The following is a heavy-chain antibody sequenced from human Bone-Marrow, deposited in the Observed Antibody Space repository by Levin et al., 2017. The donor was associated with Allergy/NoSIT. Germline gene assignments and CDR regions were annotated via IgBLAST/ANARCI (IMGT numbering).Heavy chain of an antibody. Sequence: KSSETLSLTCSVSGGSVRGENYYWSWIRQPPGKRLEWIGYISYSGATTYSPSLESRVTISFGASENHFSLRLSSLTAADTAVYYCARDHGDSSDAFAIWGQGTMVTVSS. CDR1: GGSVRGENYY. CDR3: ARDHGDSSDAFAI. D-gene: IGHD4-17*01. V-gene: IGHV4-61*03. J-gene: IGHJ3*02. CDR2: ISYSGAT.